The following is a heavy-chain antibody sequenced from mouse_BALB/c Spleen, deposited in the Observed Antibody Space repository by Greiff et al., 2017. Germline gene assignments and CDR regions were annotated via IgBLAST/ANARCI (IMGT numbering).Heavy chain of an antibody. CDR2: ISSGSSTI. CDR1: GFTFSSFG. D-gene: IGHD1-1*01. J-gene: IGHJ2*01. V-gene: IGHV5-17*02. Sequence: EVMLVESGGGLVQPGGSRKLSCAASGFTFSSFGMHWVRQAPEKGLEWVAYISSGSSTIYYADTVKGRFTISRDNPKNTLFLQMTSLRSEDTAMYYCARDGSSPYYFDYWGQGTTLTVSS. CDR3: ARDGSSPYYFDY.